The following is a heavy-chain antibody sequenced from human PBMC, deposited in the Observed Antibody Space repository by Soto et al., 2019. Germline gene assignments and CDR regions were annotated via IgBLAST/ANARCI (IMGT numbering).Heavy chain of an antibody. J-gene: IGHJ3*02. D-gene: IGHD3-22*01. CDR3: ARDYEFGFDI. Sequence: EVQLVESGGGLVQPGGSLRLSCGASAFTLSSYWMSWVRQAPGKGLEWVANIKPDGSEKYYVDSVKGRFTISRDNTKNSLYLQMSTLSPEDTAIYYCARDYEFGFDIWGQGTLVTVSS. CDR1: AFTLSSYW. V-gene: IGHV3-7*01. CDR2: IKPDGSEK.